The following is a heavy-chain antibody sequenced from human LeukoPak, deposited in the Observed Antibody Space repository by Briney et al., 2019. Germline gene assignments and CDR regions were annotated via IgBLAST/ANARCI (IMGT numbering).Heavy chain of an antibody. CDR3: ARGVRYSYGYDWVDP. J-gene: IGHJ5*02. D-gene: IGHD5-18*01. CDR2: IYYSGST. CDR1: GGSISSYY. Sequence: SETLSLTCTVSGGSISSYYWSWIRQPPGKGLEWIGYIYYSGSTNYSPSLKSRVTISVDTSKNQFSVKLSSVTAADTAVYYCARGVRYSYGYDWVDPWGQGTLVTVSS. V-gene: IGHV4-59*08.